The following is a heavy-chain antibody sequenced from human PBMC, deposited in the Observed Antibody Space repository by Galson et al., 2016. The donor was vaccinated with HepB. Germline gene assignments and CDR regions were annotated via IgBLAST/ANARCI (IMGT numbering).Heavy chain of an antibody. CDR1: GFNFDDYA. CDR2: ISWNSGNT. CDR3: AKSGTYSSSSGWFDP. J-gene: IGHJ5*02. V-gene: IGHV3-9*01. D-gene: IGHD6-6*01. Sequence: SCAASGFNFDDYAMHWVRQAPGKGLEWVSGISWNSGNTDYVDSVKGRFTISRDNAKNSLYLQMNSLRPEDTALYYCAKSGTYSSSSGWFDPWGQGTLVTVSS.